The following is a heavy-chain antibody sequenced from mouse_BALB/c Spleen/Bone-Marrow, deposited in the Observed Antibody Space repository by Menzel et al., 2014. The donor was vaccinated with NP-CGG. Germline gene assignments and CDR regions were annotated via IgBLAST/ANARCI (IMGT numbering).Heavy chain of an antibody. CDR1: GYTFSGYW. CDR2: TLPGSTST. Sequence: QVQLKESGAELMKPGASVKISCKTTGYTFSGYWIEWVKQRPGHGLEWIGETLPGSTSTNYSEKFKDKATFTADTSSNTAYMQLSSLTSEDSAVYYCARDGYSSLAMDYWVKEPQSPSPQ. D-gene: IGHD2-3*01. V-gene: IGHV1-9*01. J-gene: IGHJ4*01. CDR3: ARDGYSSLAMDY.